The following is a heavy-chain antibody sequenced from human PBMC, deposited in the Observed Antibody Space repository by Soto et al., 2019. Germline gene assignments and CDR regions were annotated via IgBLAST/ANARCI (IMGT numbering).Heavy chain of an antibody. J-gene: IGHJ4*02. CDR2: ISSTTNYI. CDR3: ARESEDLTSNFDY. CDR1: GFTFTRYS. Sequence: GSLRLSCAASGFTFTRYSMNRVRQAPGKGLGWVSSISSTTNYIYYADSMKGRFTVSRDNAKNSVYLDMNSLSAEDTAVYYCARESEDLTSNFDYLGQGTLVTVSS. V-gene: IGHV3-21*01.